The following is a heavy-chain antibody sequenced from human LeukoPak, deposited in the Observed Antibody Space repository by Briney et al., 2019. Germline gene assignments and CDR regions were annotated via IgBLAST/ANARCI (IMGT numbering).Heavy chain of an antibody. CDR1: GGSISSYY. CDR3: ARETYDILTGYYRLYYFDY. V-gene: IGHV4-59*01. Sequence: SETLSLTCTVSGGSISSYYWSWIRQPPGKGLEWIGYIYYSGSTNYNPSLKSRVTISVDTSKNQFSLKLSSVTAADTAVYYCARETYDILTGYYRLYYFDYWGQGTLVTVSS. D-gene: IGHD3-9*01. CDR2: IYYSGST. J-gene: IGHJ4*02.